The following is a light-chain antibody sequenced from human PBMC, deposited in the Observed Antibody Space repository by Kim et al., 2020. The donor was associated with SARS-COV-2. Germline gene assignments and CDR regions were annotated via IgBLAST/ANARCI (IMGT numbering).Light chain of an antibody. Sequence: DIQMTQSPSTLSASVGDRVTITCRASQTINIWLAWFHQKPGKAPKLRFYKASSLKRGVPLRFSASGSGTEFTLTISSLQPDVFATYYFQQYNSYPYNFVQGTKLEI. CDR3: QQYNSYPYN. CDR1: QTINIW. V-gene: IGKV1-5*03. J-gene: IGKJ2*01. CDR2: KAS.